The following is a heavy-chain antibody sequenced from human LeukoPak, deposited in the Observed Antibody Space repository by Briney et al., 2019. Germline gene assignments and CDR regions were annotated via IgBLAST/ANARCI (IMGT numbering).Heavy chain of an antibody. CDR3: ARGLRRQLWVRAPFDP. Sequence: ASVKVTCKASGYTFTSYGISWVRQAPGQGLEWMGWISAYNGNTNYAQKLQGRVTMTTDTSTSTAYMELRSLRSDDTAVYYCARGLRRQLWVRAPFDPWGQGTLVTVSS. V-gene: IGHV1-18*01. CDR2: ISAYNGNT. CDR1: GYTFTSYG. J-gene: IGHJ5*02. D-gene: IGHD5-18*01.